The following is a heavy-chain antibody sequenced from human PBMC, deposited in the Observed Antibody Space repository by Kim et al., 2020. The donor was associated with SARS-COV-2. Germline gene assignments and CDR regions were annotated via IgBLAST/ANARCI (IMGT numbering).Heavy chain of an antibody. J-gene: IGHJ3*02. CDR1: GFTFSSYG. Sequence: GGSLRLSCAASGFTFSSYGMHWVRQAPGKGLEWVAVISYDGSNKYYADSVKGRFTISRDNSKNTLYLQMNSLRAEDTAVYYCAKEAYAFDIWGQGTMVTV. CDR3: AKEAYAFDI. D-gene: IGHD2-21*01. CDR2: ISYDGSNK. V-gene: IGHV3-30*18.